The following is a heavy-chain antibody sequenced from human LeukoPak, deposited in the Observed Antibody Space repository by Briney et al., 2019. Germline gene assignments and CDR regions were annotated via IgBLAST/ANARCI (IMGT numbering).Heavy chain of an antibody. J-gene: IGHJ5*02. CDR2: INAGNGNT. V-gene: IGHV1-3*01. D-gene: IGHD5-18*01. CDR3: ARDPAVDTAMVTGWFDP. CDR1: GYTFTSYA. Sequence: ASVKVSCKASGYTFTSYAMHWVRQAPGQRLEWMGWINAGNGNTKYSQKFQGRVTITRDTSASTAYMELSSLRSEDTAVYCCARDPAVDTAMVTGWFDPWGQGTLVTVSS.